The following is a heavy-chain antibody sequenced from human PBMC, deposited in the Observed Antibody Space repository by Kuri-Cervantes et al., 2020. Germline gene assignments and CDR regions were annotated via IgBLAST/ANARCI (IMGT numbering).Heavy chain of an antibody. D-gene: IGHD6-13*01. CDR2: IYTSGSS. Sequence: SETLSLTCTVSGGSISSYYWSWIRQPAGKGLEWIGRIYTSGSSNYNPSLKSRVTMTVETSKNQFSLKLSSVTAADTAVYYCASVPDSSSWYVGGADYYYYVMDVWGQGTTVTVSS. V-gene: IGHV4-4*07. CDR1: GGSISSYY. J-gene: IGHJ6*02. CDR3: ASVPDSSSWYVGGADYYYYVMDV.